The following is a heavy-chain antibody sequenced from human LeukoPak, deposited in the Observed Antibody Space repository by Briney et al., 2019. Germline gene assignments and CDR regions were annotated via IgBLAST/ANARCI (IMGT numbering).Heavy chain of an antibody. CDR3: ARGAAAAPALTALYYMDV. D-gene: IGHD6-13*01. Sequence: SETLSLTCTVSGGSIGSYYWSWIRQPPGKGLEWIGYIYYSGSTNYNPSLKSRVTISVDTSKDQFSLKLSSVTAADTAVYYCARGAAAAPALTALYYMDVWGKGTTVTVSS. CDR1: GGSIGSYY. V-gene: IGHV4-59*01. J-gene: IGHJ6*03. CDR2: IYYSGST.